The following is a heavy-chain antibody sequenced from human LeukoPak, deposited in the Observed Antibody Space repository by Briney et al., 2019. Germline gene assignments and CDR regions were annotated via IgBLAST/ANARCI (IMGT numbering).Heavy chain of an antibody. CDR3: ARGFGGSGYYFDY. Sequence: GGSLRLSCAASGFTVSSNYMSWVRQAPGKGLEWVSVIYSGGSTYYADSVKGRFTISRDNSKNTLYLQMNSLRAEDTAVYYCARGFGGSGYYFDYWGQGTLVTVSS. D-gene: IGHD3-22*01. CDR1: GFTVSSNY. CDR2: IYSGGST. V-gene: IGHV3-53*01. J-gene: IGHJ4*02.